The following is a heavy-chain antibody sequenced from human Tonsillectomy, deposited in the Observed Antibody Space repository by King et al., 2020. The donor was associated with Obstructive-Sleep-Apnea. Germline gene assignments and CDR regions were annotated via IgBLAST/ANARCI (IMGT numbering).Heavy chain of an antibody. CDR2: ISWNSGSI. V-gene: IGHV3-9*01. Sequence: VQLVESGGGLVQPGRSLRLSCAASGFTFDDYAMHWVRQAPGKGLEWVSGISWNSGSIGYADSVKGRFTISRDNAKNSLYLQMNSLRAEDTALYYCAKASGSGYDFFSELRFDYWGQGTLVTVSS. CDR3: AKASGSGYDFFSELRFDY. J-gene: IGHJ4*02. CDR1: GFTFDDYA. D-gene: IGHD5-12*01.